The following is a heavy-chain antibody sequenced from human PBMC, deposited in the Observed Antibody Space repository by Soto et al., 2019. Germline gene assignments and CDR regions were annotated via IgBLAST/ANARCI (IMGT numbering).Heavy chain of an antibody. V-gene: IGHV4-39*01. CDR1: GDSISSSTYY. D-gene: IGHD3-10*02. CDR3: ARPVRIATTEICWFDP. CDR2: IYYSGRT. Sequence: SETLSLTCTVSGDSISSSTYYWGWIRQPPGKGLEWFGSIYYSGRTYYNPSLKSRVTISVDTSKNKFSLKLRSVTDADTAVYYCARPVRIATTEICWFDPWGQGTLVTVS. J-gene: IGHJ5*02.